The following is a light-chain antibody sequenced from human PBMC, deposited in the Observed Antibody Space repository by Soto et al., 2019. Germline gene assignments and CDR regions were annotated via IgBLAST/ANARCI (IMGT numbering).Light chain of an antibody. J-gene: IGKJ5*01. CDR3: QHLDSYPIT. CDR2: AAS. CDR1: QGISNY. V-gene: IGKV1-9*01. Sequence: DIQLTQSPSFLSASVGDRVTITCRASQGISNYVLRYQQKPGKAPKLLIYAASTLQSGVASRFSGSGSGTEFTLTLSSLQPEDFAIYYFQHLDSYPITFGQGTRLEIK.